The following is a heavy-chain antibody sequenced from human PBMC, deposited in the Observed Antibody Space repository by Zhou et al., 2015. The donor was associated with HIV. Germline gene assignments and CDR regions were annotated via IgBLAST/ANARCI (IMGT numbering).Heavy chain of an antibody. D-gene: IGHD6-19*01. J-gene: IGHJ3*02. CDR2: IIPIFGTA. V-gene: IGHV1-69*01. CDR3: ARDQGGIAVAGTAFDI. Sequence: QVQLVQSGAEVKKPGSSVKVSCKASGGTFSSYAISWVRQAPGQELEWMGGIIPIFGTANYAQKFQGRVTITADESTSTAYMELSSLRSEDTAVYYCARDQGGIAVAGTAFDIWGQGTMVTVSS. CDR1: GGTFSSYA.